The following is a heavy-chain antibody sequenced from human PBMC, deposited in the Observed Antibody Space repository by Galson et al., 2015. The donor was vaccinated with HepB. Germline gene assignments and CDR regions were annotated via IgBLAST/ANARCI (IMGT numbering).Heavy chain of an antibody. CDR2: ISAYNGNT. D-gene: IGHD2-15*01. Sequence: SVKVSCKASGYTFTSYGISWVRQAPGQGLEWMGWISAYNGNTNYAQKLQGRVTMTTDTSTSTAYMELRSLRSDDTAVYYCARRRVVVAATGLIDAFDIWGQGTMVTVSS. V-gene: IGHV1-18*01. J-gene: IGHJ3*02. CDR1: GYTFTSYG. CDR3: ARRRVVVAATGLIDAFDI.